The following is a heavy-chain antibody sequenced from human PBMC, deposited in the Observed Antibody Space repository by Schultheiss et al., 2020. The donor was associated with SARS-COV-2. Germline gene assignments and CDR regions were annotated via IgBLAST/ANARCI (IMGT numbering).Heavy chain of an antibody. CDR2: ISSSSSYI. D-gene: IGHD2-2*01. CDR1: GFTFSDYY. Sequence: GGSLRLSCAASGFTFSDYYMSWIRQAPGKGLEWVSSISSSSSYIYYADSVKGRFTISRDNAKNSLYLQMNSLRGEDTAVYYCARGGLVVPDNAFDIWGRGTMVTVSS. V-gene: IGHV3-11*06. J-gene: IGHJ3*02. CDR3: ARGGLVVPDNAFDI.